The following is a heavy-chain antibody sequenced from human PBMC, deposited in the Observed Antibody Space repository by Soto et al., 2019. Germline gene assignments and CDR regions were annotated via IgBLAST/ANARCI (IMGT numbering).Heavy chain of an antibody. D-gene: IGHD1-26*01. V-gene: IGHV4-34*01. J-gene: IGHJ4*02. CDR2: INHSGST. CDR1: GGSFSGYY. CDR3: ARGQWEDYVY. Sequence: TLSLTCAVYGGSFSGYYWSWIRQPPGKGLEWIGEINHSGSTNYNPSLKSRVTISVDTSKNQFSLKLSSVTAADTAVYYCARGQWEDYVYWGQGTLVTVSS.